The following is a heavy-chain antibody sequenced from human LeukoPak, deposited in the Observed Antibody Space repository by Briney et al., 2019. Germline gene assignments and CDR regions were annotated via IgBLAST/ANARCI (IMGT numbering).Heavy chain of an antibody. D-gene: IGHD2-15*01. CDR1: GFTFSSYA. J-gene: IGHJ6*02. CDR2: ISGSGGST. V-gene: IGHV3-23*01. CDR3: AKDLGYCSGGSCYSPDYGMDV. Sequence: GGSLRLSCAASGFTFSSYAMSWVRQAPGKGLEWVSAISGSGGSTYYADSVKGRFTISRDNSKNTLYLQMNSLRAEDTAVYYCAKDLGYCSGGSCYSPDYGMDVRGQGTTVTVSS.